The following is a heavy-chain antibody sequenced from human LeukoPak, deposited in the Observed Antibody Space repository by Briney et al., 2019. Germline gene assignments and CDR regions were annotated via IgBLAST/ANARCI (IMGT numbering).Heavy chain of an antibody. V-gene: IGHV3-53*01. J-gene: IGHJ3*02. Sequence: GGSLRLSCAASGFTVSSNYINWGRKAPGKGLELVSVIYSGGSTYYSDSVEGRFTISRDISQSTLYLQMNILRAKDTAVYYFAREGVAPDAFDIRGQGTMATVSS. CDR3: AREGVAPDAFDI. D-gene: IGHD5-12*01. CDR1: GFTVSSNY. CDR2: IYSGGST.